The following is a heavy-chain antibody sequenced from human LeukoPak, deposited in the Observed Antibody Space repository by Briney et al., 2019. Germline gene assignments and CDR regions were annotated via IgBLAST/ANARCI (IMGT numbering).Heavy chain of an antibody. CDR2: IYYSGST. Sequence: SETLSLTCTVSGGSISSYYWSWIRQPPGKGLEWIGYIYYSGSTNYNPSLKSRVTISVDTSKNQFSLKLSSVTAADTAVYYCARDISCGGDCPDWYFDLWGRGTLVTVSS. J-gene: IGHJ2*01. CDR3: ARDISCGGDCPDWYFDL. CDR1: GGSISSYY. V-gene: IGHV4-59*01. D-gene: IGHD2-21*01.